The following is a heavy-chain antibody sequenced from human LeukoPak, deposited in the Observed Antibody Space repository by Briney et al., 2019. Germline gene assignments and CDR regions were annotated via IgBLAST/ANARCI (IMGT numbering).Heavy chain of an antibody. Sequence: GGSLRLSCAASGFTFSSYAMNWVRQAPGKGLEWVSAYGTDGDTYYADSVRGRFTISRDNARNTAYLQMSSLRAEDTAVYYCAQKTPGTHPFDYWGQGTLVTVSS. CDR1: GFTFSSYA. CDR3: AQKTPGTHPFDY. J-gene: IGHJ4*02. CDR2: YGTDGDT. V-gene: IGHV3-23*01. D-gene: IGHD6-13*01.